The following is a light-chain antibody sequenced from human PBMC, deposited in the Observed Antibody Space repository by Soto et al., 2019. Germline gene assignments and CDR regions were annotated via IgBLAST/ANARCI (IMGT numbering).Light chain of an antibody. Sequence: QSALTQPASVSGSPGQSITISCTGTSSDVGGYNYVSWYQQHPGKAPKLMIYDVSNRPSGVSNRVSGSKSGNTASLTISGLQAGDEAEYYCSSYTSSSTLCVFGTGTKLIVL. CDR2: DVS. CDR1: SSDVGGYNY. V-gene: IGLV2-14*01. J-gene: IGLJ1*01. CDR3: SSYTSSSTLCV.